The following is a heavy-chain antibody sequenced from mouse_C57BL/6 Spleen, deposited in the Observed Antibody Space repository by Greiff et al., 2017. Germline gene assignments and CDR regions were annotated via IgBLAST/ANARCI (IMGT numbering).Heavy chain of an antibody. J-gene: IGHJ2*01. CDR3: AREVFITTVVATDYFDY. V-gene: IGHV1-55*01. Sequence: QVQLQQPGAELVKPGASVKLSCKPFGYTFPSYWITGGKQRPGQGLEWIGDIYPGSGSTNYNEKFKSKATLTVDTSSSTAYMQLSSLTSEDSAVYYCAREVFITTVVATDYFDYWGQGTTLTVSS. CDR1: GYTFPSYW. D-gene: IGHD1-1*01. CDR2: IYPGSGST.